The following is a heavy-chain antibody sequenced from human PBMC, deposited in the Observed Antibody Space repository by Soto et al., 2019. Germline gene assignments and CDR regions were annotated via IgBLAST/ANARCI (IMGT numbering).Heavy chain of an antibody. V-gene: IGHV1-8*01. CDR3: ARSDGYNFNWLDS. CDR1: GYTFATYD. D-gene: IGHD2-21*01. J-gene: IGHJ5*01. CDR2: MNPNSGNT. Sequence: ASVKVSCKASGYTFATYDMNWVRQAPGQGLEWMGWMNPNSGNTGYAQKFQGRLTMTRDTALSVAHMELSSLRNEDTAVYYCARSDGYNFNWLDSWGQGTQVTVSS.